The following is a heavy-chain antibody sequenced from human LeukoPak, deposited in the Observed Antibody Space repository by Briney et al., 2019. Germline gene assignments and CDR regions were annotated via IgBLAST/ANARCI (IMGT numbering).Heavy chain of an antibody. CDR2: VSNRDGSA. J-gene: IGHJ4*02. Sequence: DPGGSLRLSCVASGFTFTNYGMHWVRQAPGKGLEWVSGVSNRDGSAYYADSVKGRFSVSRDNSKNTLHLQMNSLRDEDTALYYCASGMAMTCDGPFDFWGQGTRVTVSS. D-gene: IGHD6-13*01. CDR3: ASGMAMTCDGPFDF. CDR1: GFTFTNYG. V-gene: IGHV3-23*01.